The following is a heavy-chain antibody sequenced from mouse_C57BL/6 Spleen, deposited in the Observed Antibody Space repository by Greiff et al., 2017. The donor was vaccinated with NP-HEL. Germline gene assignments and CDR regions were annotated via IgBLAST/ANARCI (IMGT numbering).Heavy chain of an antibody. V-gene: IGHV1-61*01. Sequence: QVQLQQPGAELVRPGSSVKLSCKASGYTFTSYWMDWVKQRPGQGLEWIGNIYPSDSETHYNQKFKDKATLTVDKSSSTAYMQLSSLTSEDSAVYYGAKAYYGSSYGFDYWGQGTLVTVSA. CDR1: GYTFTSYW. J-gene: IGHJ3*01. CDR2: IYPSDSET. CDR3: AKAYYGSSYGFDY. D-gene: IGHD1-1*01.